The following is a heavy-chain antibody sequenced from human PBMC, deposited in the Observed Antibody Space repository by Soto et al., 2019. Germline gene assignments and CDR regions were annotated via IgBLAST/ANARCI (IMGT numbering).Heavy chain of an antibody. D-gene: IGHD1-7*01. V-gene: IGHV4-34*12. Sequence: QVQLLQWGTGALKPSETLSLTCTVNVGSLGGYYWNWTRKSPGKALGWIGEVIHVDSTNYNPSLKGRATISLDTPKNQFSLKLTSMTAADTAVYYCARAYLTGTTPPYNWFDRWGQGTLVTVSS. J-gene: IGHJ5*02. CDR3: ARAYLTGTTPPYNWFDR. CDR2: VIHVDST. CDR1: VGSLGGYY.